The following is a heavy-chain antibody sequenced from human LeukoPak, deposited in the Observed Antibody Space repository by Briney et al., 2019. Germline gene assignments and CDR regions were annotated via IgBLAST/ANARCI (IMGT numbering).Heavy chain of an antibody. CDR3: TVRGANFDY. D-gene: IGHD3-10*01. Sequence: GGSLRLSCAASGFTFSSYWMSWVRQASGKGLEWIGLIGSKSNNYATTYAASVKGRFTISRDDSQNTAFLHMNGLKPEDSAMYYCTVRGANFDYWGQGTLVSVSS. V-gene: IGHV3-73*01. CDR2: IGSKSNNYAT. J-gene: IGHJ4*02. CDR1: GFTFSSYW.